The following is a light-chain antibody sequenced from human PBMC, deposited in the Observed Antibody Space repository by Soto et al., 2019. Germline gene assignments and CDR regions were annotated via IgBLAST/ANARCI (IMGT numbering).Light chain of an antibody. J-gene: IGKJ4*01. CDR3: HRKLT. Sequence: EIVLTQSPGTLSLSPGERATLSCRASQSVSSSYLAWYQQKPGQAPRLLIYGASSRATGIPDRFSGSGSGTDFTLTISRQEPEDFAVYYCHRKLTFGGGTKVEIK. V-gene: IGKV3-20*01. CDR1: QSVSSSY. CDR2: GAS.